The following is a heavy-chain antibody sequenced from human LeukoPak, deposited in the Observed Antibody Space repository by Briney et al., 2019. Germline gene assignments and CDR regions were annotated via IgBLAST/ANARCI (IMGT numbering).Heavy chain of an antibody. J-gene: IGHJ4*02. CDR2: INPNSGGT. V-gene: IGHV1-2*02. CDR1: GYTFTGYY. Sequence: ASVKVSCKASGYTFTGYYMHWVRQAPGQGLEWMGWINPNSGGTNYAQKFQGRATMTRDTSITTAYMELGRLRSDDTAVYYCARDYRGDVFDYWGQGTLVTVSS. D-gene: IGHD2-21*01. CDR3: ARDYRGDVFDY.